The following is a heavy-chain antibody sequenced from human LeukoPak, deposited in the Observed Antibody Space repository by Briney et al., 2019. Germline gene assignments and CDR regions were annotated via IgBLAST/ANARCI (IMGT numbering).Heavy chain of an antibody. V-gene: IGHV3-23*01. D-gene: IGHD6-13*01. CDR2: ISGSGGSP. J-gene: IGHJ4*02. CDR3: AKAQHSSIWGYFDY. CDR1: GFTFSSSA. Sequence: GGSLRLSCVPSGFTFSSSAMTWVRQAPGKGLEWVSTISGSGGSPYYADSVKGRFTISRDNSKNTLYLQMNSLRAEDTAVFYCAKAQHSSIWGYFDYWGQGTLVTVSS.